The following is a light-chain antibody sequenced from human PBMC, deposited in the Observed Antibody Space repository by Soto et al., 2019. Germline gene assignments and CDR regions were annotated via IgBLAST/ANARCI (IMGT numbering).Light chain of an antibody. CDR2: AAS. CDR1: SSDVGDYNY. V-gene: IGLV2-14*01. J-gene: IGLJ1*01. Sequence: QSALTQPASVSGSPGQSITISCTGTSSDVGDYNYVSWYQQHPGKAPKLMISAASNRPSGVSDRFSGSKSGNTASLTISGLQAEDEADYYCSYMRNSLYVFGTGTKVTVL. CDR3: CSYMRNSLYV.